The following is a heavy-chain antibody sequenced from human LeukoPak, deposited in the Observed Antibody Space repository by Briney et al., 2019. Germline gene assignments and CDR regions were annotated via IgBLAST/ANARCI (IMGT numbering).Heavy chain of an antibody. CDR1: GFTFSSYE. Sequence: GGSLRLSCAASGFTFSSYEMNWVRQAPGKGLEWVSYISSTSGSTIYYADSVKGRFTISRDNAKNSLYLQMNSLRAEDTAVYYCARETGRNWFDPWGQGTLVTVSS. V-gene: IGHV3-48*03. D-gene: IGHD3-9*01. J-gene: IGHJ5*02. CDR3: ARETGRNWFDP. CDR2: ISSTSGSTI.